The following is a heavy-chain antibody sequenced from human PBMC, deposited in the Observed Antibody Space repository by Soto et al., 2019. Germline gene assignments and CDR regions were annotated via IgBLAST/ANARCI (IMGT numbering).Heavy chain of an antibody. D-gene: IGHD7-27*01. CDR1: GFPFSSYV. CDR3: AKEVSLGSTVDLGY. V-gene: IGHV3-23*01. Sequence: PGGSLRLSCAASGFPFSSYVMSWVRQAPGKGLEWVSGISGGGGSTYYADAVKGRFTISRDNSMGTLYLQMKSLRVEDTAIYYCAKEVSLGSTVDLGYWGQGTLVTVSS. J-gene: IGHJ4*02. CDR2: ISGGGGST.